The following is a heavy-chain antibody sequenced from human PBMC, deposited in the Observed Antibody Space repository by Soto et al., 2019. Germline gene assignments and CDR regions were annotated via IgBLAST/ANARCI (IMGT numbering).Heavy chain of an antibody. Sequence: SETLSLTCTVSGGSIASIGYCWGWVRQSPGKGLEWIESIYYSGSTHYNPSLKSRVTVSVDTSKNQFSLKLTSVTAADTAVYFCVSHRNYIVVSGSFFDYWSQGTLVTVSS. CDR2: IYYSGST. CDR3: VSHRNYIVVSGSFFDY. D-gene: IGHD6-19*01. V-gene: IGHV4-39*01. CDR1: GGSIASIGYC. J-gene: IGHJ4*02.